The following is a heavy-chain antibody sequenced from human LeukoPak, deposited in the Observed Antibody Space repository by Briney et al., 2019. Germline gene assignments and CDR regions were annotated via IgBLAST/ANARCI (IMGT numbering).Heavy chain of an antibody. CDR3: ASYSYTSGSFS. J-gene: IGHJ5*02. D-gene: IGHD3-10*01. CDR1: GGSISSSRYY. V-gene: IGHV4-39*07. Sequence: SETLSLTCTVSGGSISSSRYYWGWIRQPPGKGLEWIGSIHYSGSTYYNPSLKSRVTVSVDTSENQFSLKLSSVAAADTAVYYCASYSYTSGSFSWGQGTLVTVSS. CDR2: IHYSGST.